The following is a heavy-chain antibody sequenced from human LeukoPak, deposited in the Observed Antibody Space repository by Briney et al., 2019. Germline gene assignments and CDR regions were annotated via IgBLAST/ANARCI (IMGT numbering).Heavy chain of an antibody. CDR3: AREAEYYDFWSGYYVGRYFDY. CDR1: GLTFSSYS. CDR2: ISSSGSTI. D-gene: IGHD3-3*01. J-gene: IGHJ4*02. V-gene: IGHV3-48*04. Sequence: GGSLRLSCTASGLTFSSYSMNWVRQAPGKGLEWVSYISSSGSTIYYADSVKGRFTISRDNAKNSLYLQMNSLRAEDTAVYYCAREAEYYDFWSGYYVGRYFDYWGQGTLVTVSS.